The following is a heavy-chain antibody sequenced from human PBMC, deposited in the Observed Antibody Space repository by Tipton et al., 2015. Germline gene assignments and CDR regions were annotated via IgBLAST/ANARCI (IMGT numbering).Heavy chain of an antibody. CDR1: SDSISKYY. CDR3: ARLDTVTTELDY. D-gene: IGHD4-17*01. V-gene: IGHV4-59*08. CDR2: IQYSGST. Sequence: LSLTCSVSSDSISKYYWSWIRQPPGKELEWIGYIQYSGSTNYNPSLKSRVTISVDTSKNQFSLKLSSVTAADTAVYYCARLDTVTTELDYWGQGTTVTVSS. J-gene: IGHJ4*03.